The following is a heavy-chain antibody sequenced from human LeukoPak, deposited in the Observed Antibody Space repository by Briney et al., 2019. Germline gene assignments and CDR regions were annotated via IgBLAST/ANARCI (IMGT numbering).Heavy chain of an antibody. V-gene: IGHV1-69*05. CDR3: VSPYYYGSGSWGLDY. J-gene: IGHJ4*02. CDR1: GGTFSSHA. D-gene: IGHD3-10*01. Sequence: SVKVSCKASGGTFSSHAISWVRQAPGQGLEWMGGIIPIFGTANYAQKFQGRVTITTDESTSTAYMELSSLRSEDTAVYYCVSPYYYGSGSWGLDYWGQGTLVTVSS. CDR2: IIPIFGTA.